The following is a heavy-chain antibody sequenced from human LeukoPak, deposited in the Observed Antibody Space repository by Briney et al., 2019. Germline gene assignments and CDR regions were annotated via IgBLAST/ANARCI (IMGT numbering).Heavy chain of an antibody. CDR2: IYTSGST. CDR3: ARGEDMVRGVIYYYYGMDV. J-gene: IGHJ6*02. D-gene: IGHD3-10*01. Sequence: PSQTLSLTCTVSGGSISSGSYYWSWIRQPAGKGLEWIGRIYTSGSTNYNPSLKRRVTISVDTSKNQFSLKLSSVTAADTAVYYCARGEDMVRGVIYYYYGMDVWGQGTTVTVSS. CDR1: GGSISSGSYY. V-gene: IGHV4-61*02.